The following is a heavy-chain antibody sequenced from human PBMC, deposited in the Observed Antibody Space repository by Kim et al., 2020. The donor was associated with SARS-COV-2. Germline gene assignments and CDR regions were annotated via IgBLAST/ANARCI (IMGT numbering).Heavy chain of an antibody. D-gene: IGHD6-19*01. CDR3: ARATGAARWSIAVEAVAAHFDY. J-gene: IGHJ4*02. Sequence: SETLSLTCTVSGGSISSYYWSWIRQPPGKGLEWIGYIYYSGSTNYNPSLKSRVTISVDTSKNQFSLKLSSVTAADTAVYYCARATGAARWSIAVEAVAAHFDYWGQGTLVTISS. CDR1: GGSISSYY. V-gene: IGHV4-59*13. CDR2: IYYSGST.